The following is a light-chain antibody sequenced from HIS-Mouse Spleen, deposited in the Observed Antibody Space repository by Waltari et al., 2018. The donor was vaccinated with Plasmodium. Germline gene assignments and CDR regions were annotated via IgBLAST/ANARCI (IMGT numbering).Light chain of an antibody. V-gene: IGLV3-9*01. CDR1: NIGSKN. CDR3: MIWPSNASGV. CDR2: RDS. Sequence: SYELTQPLSVSVALGQTARITCGGNNIGSKNVHWYQQKPGQAPVLVIYRDSNRPSGIPERFSGSNSGNTATLTSSGLQSEDGADYYCMIWPSNASGVFGGGTKLTVL. J-gene: IGLJ3*02.